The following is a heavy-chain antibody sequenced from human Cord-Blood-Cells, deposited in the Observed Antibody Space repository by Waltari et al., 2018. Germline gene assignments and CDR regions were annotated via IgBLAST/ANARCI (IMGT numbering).Heavy chain of an antibody. CDR2: IYYSGSP. V-gene: IGHV4-31*03. J-gene: IGHJ4*02. CDR3: ARSFRELVPRGN. CDR1: GGSISSGGYY. D-gene: IGHD3-10*01. Sequence: QVQLQESGPGLVKPSQTLSLTCTVSGGSISSGGYYWSWIRQHPGKGLEWIGYIYYSGSPYYSPSLKSRVTISVDTSKNQFSLKLSSVTAADTAGYYCARSFRELVPRGNWGQGTLVTVSS.